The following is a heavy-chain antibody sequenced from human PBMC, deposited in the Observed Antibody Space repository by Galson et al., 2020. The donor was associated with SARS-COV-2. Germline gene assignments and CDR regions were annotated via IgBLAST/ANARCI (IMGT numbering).Heavy chain of an antibody. D-gene: IGHD3-3*01. Sequence: ASVKVSCKVSGYTLTELSLHWVRQAPGKGLEWMGGFNPEDGETIYAQKFQGRVTMTEDTSTDTAYMELSSMRSEDTAVYYCATDFAIFGVVIMHYWGQGTLVTVSS. CDR3: ATDFAIFGVVIMHY. J-gene: IGHJ4*02. CDR1: GYTLTELS. V-gene: IGHV1-24*01. CDR2: FNPEDGET.